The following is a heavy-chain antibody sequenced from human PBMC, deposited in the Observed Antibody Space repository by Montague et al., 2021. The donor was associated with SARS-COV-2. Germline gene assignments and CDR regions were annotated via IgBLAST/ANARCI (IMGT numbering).Heavy chain of an antibody. V-gene: IGHV4-34*01. CDR1: GGSFSGYY. J-gene: IGHJ6*02. CDR2: INHSGST. Sequence: SETLSLTCAVYGGSFSGYYWSWIRQPPGKGLEWIGEINHSGSTNYNPSLKSRVTISVDTSKNQFSLKLSSVTAADTAVYYCARASGCSGGGGYSECDPHYYYGMDGWGQGTTVTVSS. D-gene: IGHD2-15*01. CDR3: ARASGCSGGGGYSECDPHYYYGMDG.